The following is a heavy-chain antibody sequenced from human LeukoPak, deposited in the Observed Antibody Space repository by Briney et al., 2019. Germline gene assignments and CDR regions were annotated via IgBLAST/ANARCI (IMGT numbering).Heavy chain of an antibody. D-gene: IGHD4/OR15-4a*01. Sequence: SGGSLRLSCAASGFTFSSYSMNWVRQAPGKGLEWVSSISSSSSYIYYADSVKGRFTISRDNAKNSLYLQMNSLRAEDTAVYYYARSPRDYGGFWGQGTLVTVSS. CDR2: ISSSSSYI. CDR1: GFTFSSYS. J-gene: IGHJ4*02. V-gene: IGHV3-21*01. CDR3: ARSPRDYGGF.